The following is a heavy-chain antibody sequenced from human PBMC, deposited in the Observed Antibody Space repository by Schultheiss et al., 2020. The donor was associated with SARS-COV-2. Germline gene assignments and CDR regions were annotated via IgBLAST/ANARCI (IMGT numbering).Heavy chain of an antibody. V-gene: IGHV3-23*01. Sequence: GGSLRLSCAVSGFTIGSHAVTWVRQAPGKGLEWVAATSGSGTFTYYADSVKGRFTISRDNAKNSLYLQMNSLRAEDTAVYYCAKMAAAGTPLDYWGQGTLVTVSS. D-gene: IGHD6-13*01. J-gene: IGHJ4*02. CDR3: AKMAAAGTPLDY. CDR1: GFTIGSHA. CDR2: TSGSGTFT.